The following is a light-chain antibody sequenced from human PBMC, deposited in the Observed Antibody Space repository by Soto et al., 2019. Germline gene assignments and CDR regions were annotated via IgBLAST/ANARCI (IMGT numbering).Light chain of an antibody. CDR2: ATS. V-gene: IGKV1-39*01. Sequence: DIQMTQSPSSLSASVGDRVTITCRASQNIRSYLNWYQQKPGKAPQLLIYATSSLQTGVPSRVSASGSGTDFSRVISDLQPEDSATYYCQQGYSSRWTSGRGTKVEI. CDR3: QQGYSSRWT. J-gene: IGKJ1*01. CDR1: QNIRSY.